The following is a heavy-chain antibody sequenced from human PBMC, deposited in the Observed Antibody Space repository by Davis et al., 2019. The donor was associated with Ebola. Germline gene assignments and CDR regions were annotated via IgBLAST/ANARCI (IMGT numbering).Heavy chain of an antibody. CDR2: INTNTGNP. V-gene: IGHV7-4-1*02. J-gene: IGHJ4*02. CDR3: GRCEENPDTTMVSCFDY. Sequence: ASVKVSCKASGYTFTGCYVHWVRQAPGQGLEWMGWINTNTGNPTYAQGFTGRFVFSLDSSVSTAYLQISSLKAEDTAVYYCGRCEENPDTTMVSCFDYWGQGTLVTVSS. CDR1: GYTFTGCY. D-gene: IGHD5-18*01.